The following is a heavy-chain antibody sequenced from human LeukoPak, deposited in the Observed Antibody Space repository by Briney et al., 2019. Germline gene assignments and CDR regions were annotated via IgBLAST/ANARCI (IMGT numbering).Heavy chain of an antibody. J-gene: IGHJ4*02. Sequence: SETLSLTCTVSGGSISSSSFFWAWIRQPPGKGLEWIGTVTYSGTTYYSPSLKSRVTISVDTSKNQFSLRLTSVTAADTALYYCAKLTCSSTFCPLDYWGQGTLVTVSS. CDR3: AKLTCSSTFCPLDY. CDR2: VTYSGTT. V-gene: IGHV4-39*01. D-gene: IGHD2-2*01. CDR1: GGSISSSSFF.